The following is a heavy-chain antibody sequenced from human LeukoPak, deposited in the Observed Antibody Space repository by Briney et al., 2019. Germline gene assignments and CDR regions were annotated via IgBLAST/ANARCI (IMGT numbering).Heavy chain of an antibody. Sequence: GASVKVSCKASGYTFTGYYMHWARQAPGQGLEWMGWINPNSGGTNYAQKFQGRVTMTRDTSISTAYMELSRLRSDDTAVYYCAREGVLRYFDWSHRGNSFDPWGQGTLVTVSS. D-gene: IGHD3-9*01. CDR1: GYTFTGYY. V-gene: IGHV1-2*02. J-gene: IGHJ5*02. CDR2: INPNSGGT. CDR3: AREGVLRYFDWSHRGNSFDP.